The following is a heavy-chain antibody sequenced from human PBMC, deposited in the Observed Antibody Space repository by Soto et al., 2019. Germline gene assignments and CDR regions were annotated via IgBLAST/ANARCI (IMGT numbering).Heavy chain of an antibody. Sequence: SVKVSCKASGGTFSSYAISWVRQAPGQGLEWMGGIIPIFGTANYAQKFQGRVTITADESTSTAYMELSSLRSEDTAVYYCARVLDPYYYDSSGYWADAFDIWGQGTMVTVSS. D-gene: IGHD3-22*01. J-gene: IGHJ3*02. V-gene: IGHV1-69*13. CDR1: GGTFSSYA. CDR2: IIPIFGTA. CDR3: ARVLDPYYYDSSGYWADAFDI.